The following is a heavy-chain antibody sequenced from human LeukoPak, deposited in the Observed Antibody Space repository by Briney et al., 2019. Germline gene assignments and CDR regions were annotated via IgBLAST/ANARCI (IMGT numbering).Heavy chain of an antibody. J-gene: IGHJ6*02. CDR2: VNGDGTRT. D-gene: IGHD6-6*01. CDR1: GFTFSTYW. V-gene: IGHV3-74*01. Sequence: GGSLRLSCVASGFTFSTYWMHWVRQAPGKGLVWVSHVNGDGTRTNYADSVKGRFTISRDNSKNTVYLQMNSLTAADTAAYYCARDWSEYTGMDVWGQGTTVTVSS. CDR3: ARDWSEYTGMDV.